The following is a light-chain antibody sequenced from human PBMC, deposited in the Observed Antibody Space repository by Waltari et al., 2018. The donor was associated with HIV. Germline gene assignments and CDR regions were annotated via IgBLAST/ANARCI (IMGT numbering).Light chain of an antibody. CDR2: GTS. J-gene: IGKJ4*01. V-gene: IGKV1-9*01. Sequence: DIQFTQSPSFLSASIGDRVTITCLASQNIYSYLVWYQQKPGRAPQVLIYGTSTLQSGVPSRFSGSGSGTEFALTITNLQPDDFATYYCQQVNGYPLTFGGGTKVEIK. CDR1: QNIYSY. CDR3: QQVNGYPLT.